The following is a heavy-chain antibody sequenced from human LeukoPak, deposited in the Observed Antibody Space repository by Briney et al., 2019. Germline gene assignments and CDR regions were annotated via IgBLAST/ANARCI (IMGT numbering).Heavy chain of an antibody. CDR3: ARDRDYGAPDY. J-gene: IGHJ4*02. CDR1: GFTFSTYW. Sequence: PGGSLRLPCAASGFTFSTYWMHWVRQAPGKGLAWVSRINGDGTSTSTSYADSVKGRFTISRDNAKNTLYLHMNTLRAEDTAVYYCARDRDYGAPDYWGQGTLVTVSS. CDR2: INGDGTSTST. D-gene: IGHD4-17*01. V-gene: IGHV3-74*01.